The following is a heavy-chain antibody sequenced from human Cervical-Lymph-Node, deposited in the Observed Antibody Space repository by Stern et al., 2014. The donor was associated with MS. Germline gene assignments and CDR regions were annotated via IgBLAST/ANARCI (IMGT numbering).Heavy chain of an antibody. CDR1: GYTFTSYY. CDR3: ARTFGFGLDY. J-gene: IGHJ4*02. D-gene: IGHD3-3*01. CDR2: IYPSGGST. Sequence: MQLVESGAEVKKPGASVKVSCKASGYTFTSYYMDWVRQAPGQGLEWMGKIYPSGGSTTYAQKFQGRVSMTSDTSTSTVYMELSSLRSEDTAVYYCARTFGFGLDYWGQGTLVTVSS. V-gene: IGHV1-46*01.